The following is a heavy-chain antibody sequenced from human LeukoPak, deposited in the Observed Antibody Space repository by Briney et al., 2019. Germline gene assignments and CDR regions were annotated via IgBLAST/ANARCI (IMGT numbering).Heavy chain of an antibody. V-gene: IGHV3-48*03. D-gene: IGHD6-13*01. CDR1: GFTFSNYA. Sequence: GGSLRLSCAASGFTFSNYAMSWVRQAPGQGLEWIAYISGSGSVIYYADSVKGRFTISRDNAKDSLFLQMNSLRAEDTAVYYCAREVKTASGTWWFDAWGQGTLVTVSS. CDR2: ISGSGSVI. CDR3: AREVKTASGTWWFDA. J-gene: IGHJ5*02.